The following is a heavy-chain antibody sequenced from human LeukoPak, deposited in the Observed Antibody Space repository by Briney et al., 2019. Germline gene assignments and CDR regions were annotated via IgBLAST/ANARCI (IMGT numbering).Heavy chain of an antibody. CDR3: ARDDSGIAVAGGGY. D-gene: IGHD6-19*01. CDR1: GYSISSGFH. CDR2: IYHSGST. J-gene: IGHJ4*02. Sequence: SETLSLTCTVSGYSISSGFHWGWIRQPPGKGLEWIGSIYHSGSTYYNPSLKSRVTISVDTSKNQFSLKLSSVTATDTAVYYCARDDSGIAVAGGGYWGQGTLVTVSS. V-gene: IGHV4-38-2*02.